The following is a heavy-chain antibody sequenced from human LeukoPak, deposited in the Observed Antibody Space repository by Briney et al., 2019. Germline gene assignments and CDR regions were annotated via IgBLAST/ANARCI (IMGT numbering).Heavy chain of an antibody. J-gene: IGHJ3*02. Sequence: SQTLSLTCTVSGGSISSGDYYWSWIRQPPGKGLEWIGYIYYSGSTNYNPSLKSRVTISVDTSKNQFSLKLSSVTAADTAVYYCAREGIAAAGDDAFDIWGQGTMVTVSS. CDR3: AREGIAAAGDDAFDI. V-gene: IGHV4-61*08. CDR2: IYYSGST. D-gene: IGHD6-13*01. CDR1: GGSISSGDYY.